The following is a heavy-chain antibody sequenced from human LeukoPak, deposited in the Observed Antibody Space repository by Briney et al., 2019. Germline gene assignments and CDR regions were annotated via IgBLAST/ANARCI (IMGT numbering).Heavy chain of an antibody. CDR2: VYHSGNT. CDR3: ARLRTTFYYESSGHFFDY. V-gene: IGHV4-4*02. J-gene: IGHJ4*02. CDR1: GGSITSSYW. D-gene: IGHD3-22*01. Sequence: SETLSLTCAVSGGSITSSYWWSWLRPPPGKGLEWVGEVYHSGNTNYNPSLKSRVTMSVDKSKNQFSLNLNSVTAADTAVFYCARLRTTFYYESSGHFFDYWGQGILITVSS.